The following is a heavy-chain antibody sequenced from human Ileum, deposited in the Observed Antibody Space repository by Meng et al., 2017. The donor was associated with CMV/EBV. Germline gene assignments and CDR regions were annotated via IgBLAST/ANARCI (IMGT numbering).Heavy chain of an antibody. Sequence: FTFSSYAINGGRQAPGKGLEWVAVISNGGSEKYYADSVKGRFTISRDNSKNTLYVQMNSLRPEDTAVYYCARDVHPRTTVVTPGYFDYWGQGTLVTVSS. D-gene: IGHD4-23*01. V-gene: IGHV3-30-3*01. CDR1: FTFSSYA. J-gene: IGHJ4*02. CDR3: ARDVHPRTTVVTPGYFDY. CDR2: ISNGGSEK.